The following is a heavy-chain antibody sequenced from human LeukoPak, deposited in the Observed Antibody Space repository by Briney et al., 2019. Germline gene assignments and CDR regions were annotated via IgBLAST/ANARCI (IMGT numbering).Heavy chain of an antibody. V-gene: IGHV3-23*01. CDR1: GFTFSSYA. D-gene: IGHD3-22*01. J-gene: IGHJ6*02. CDR3: AKDMYYDSSGYYPNYYYYSMDV. CDR2: ISGSGGST. Sequence: GGSLRLSCAASGFTFSSYAMSWVRQAPGKGLEWVSAISGSGGSTYYADSVKGRFTISRDNSKNTLYLQMNSLRAEDAAVYYCAKDMYYDSSGYYPNYYYYSMDVWGQGTTVTVSS.